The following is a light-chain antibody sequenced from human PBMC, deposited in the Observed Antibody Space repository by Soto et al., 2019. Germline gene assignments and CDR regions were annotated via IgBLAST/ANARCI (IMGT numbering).Light chain of an antibody. Sequence: QSVLTQPRSVSGSPGQPVTISCTGTSSDVGAYNCVSWYQHHPGKAPKLMIYDVSKRPSGVPDRFSGSKSGNTASLTISGLQAEDEGDYYCCSYAGSFTHVVFGGGTKLTVL. CDR2: DVS. V-gene: IGLV2-11*01. CDR3: CSYAGSFTHVV. J-gene: IGLJ2*01. CDR1: SSDVGAYNC.